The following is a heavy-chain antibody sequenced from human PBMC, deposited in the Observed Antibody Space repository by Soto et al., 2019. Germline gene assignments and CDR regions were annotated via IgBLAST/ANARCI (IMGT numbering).Heavy chain of an antibody. J-gene: IGHJ3*02. V-gene: IGHV4-59*01. CDR1: GGSISSYY. CDR3: ASSRDGYSDDAFDI. Sequence: SETLSLTYTVSGGSISSYYWSWIRQPPGKGLEWIGYIYYSGSTNYNPSLKSRVTISVDTSKNQFSLKLSSVTAADTAVYYCASSRDGYSDDAFDIWGQGTMVTVSS. D-gene: IGHD4-4*01. CDR2: IYYSGST.